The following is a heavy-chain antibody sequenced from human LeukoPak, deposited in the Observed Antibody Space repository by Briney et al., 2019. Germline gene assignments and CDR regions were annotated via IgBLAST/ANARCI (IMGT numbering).Heavy chain of an antibody. D-gene: IGHD6-13*01. V-gene: IGHV3-21*01. CDR2: ISSSSSYI. CDR1: GFTFSSYT. J-gene: IGHJ3*02. CDR3: ARDRLAAAGNAFDI. Sequence: GGSLRLSCAASGFTFSSYTMNWVRQAPGKGLEWVSSISSSSSYIYYADSVKGRFTISRDSAKNSLYLQMNSLRAEDTAVYYCARDRLAAAGNAFDIWGQGTMVTVSS.